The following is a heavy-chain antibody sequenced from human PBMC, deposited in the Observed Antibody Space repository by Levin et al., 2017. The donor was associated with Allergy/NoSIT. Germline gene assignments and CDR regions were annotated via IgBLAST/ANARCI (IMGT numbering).Heavy chain of an antibody. CDR3: ARGAGYDSTWYWDS. CDR1: CGSVRFGDYY. J-gene: IGHJ4*02. V-gene: IGHV4-30-4*01. CDR2: TSYSGSP. D-gene: IGHD2-2*01. Sequence: SQTLSLTCTVSCGSVRFGDYYWSWIRQPPGQGLQWIGYTSYSGSPYYSPSLKSRIHISIDTSKNQLSLKLTSVTAADTAVYFCARGAGYDSTWYWDSWGQGTLATVSS.